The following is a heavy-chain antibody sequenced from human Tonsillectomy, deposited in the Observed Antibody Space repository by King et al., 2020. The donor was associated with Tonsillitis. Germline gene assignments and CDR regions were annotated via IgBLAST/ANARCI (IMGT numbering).Heavy chain of an antibody. Sequence: VQLQESGPGLVKPSETLSLTCTVSGGSFSSNYLTWIRQPPGKGLEWIGYIDYSESINYNPSLKNRVTISVDTSKRQFSLNLRSVTAADTAVYYCARLRYFDWLSSDYWGQGILVTVLS. CDR3: ARLRYFDWLSSDY. CDR1: GGSFSSNY. D-gene: IGHD3-9*01. J-gene: IGHJ4*02. CDR2: IDYSESI. V-gene: IGHV4-59*01.